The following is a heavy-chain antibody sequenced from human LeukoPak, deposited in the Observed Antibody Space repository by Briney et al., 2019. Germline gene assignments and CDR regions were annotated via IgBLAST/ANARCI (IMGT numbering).Heavy chain of an antibody. CDR2: IYWNDDK. V-gene: IGHV2-5*01. Sequence: SGPRLVNPTQTLTLTCTFSGFSLSTSGVGVGWIRQPPGKALEWLALIYWNDDKRHSPSLKSRLTITKDTSKNQVVLTMTNMDPVDTATYYCAHRIHCSSTSCPHSLFDYWGQGTLVTVSS. J-gene: IGHJ4*02. D-gene: IGHD2-2*01. CDR3: AHRIHCSSTSCPHSLFDY. CDR1: GFSLSTSGVG.